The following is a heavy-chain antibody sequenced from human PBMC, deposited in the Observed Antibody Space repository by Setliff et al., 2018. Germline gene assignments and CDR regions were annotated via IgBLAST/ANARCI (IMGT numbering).Heavy chain of an antibody. CDR1: GGTFNTYA. CDR2: IIPIFGTT. V-gene: IGHV1-69*13. D-gene: IGHD2-21*01. CDR3: ARDFLGIHIGHGNALDDY. J-gene: IGHJ4*02. Sequence: GASVKVSCKASGGTFNTYAISWVRQAPGQGREWMGGIIPIFGTTNYAQKFQGRVTITADESTSTAYMELNSLSSEDTALYYFARDFLGIHIGHGNALDDYWGQGTLVAVSS.